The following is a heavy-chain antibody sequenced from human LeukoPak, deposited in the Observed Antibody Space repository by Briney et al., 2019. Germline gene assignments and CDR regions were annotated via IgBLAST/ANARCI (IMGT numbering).Heavy chain of an antibody. Sequence: GGSLRLSCAASGFTFSSYAMSWVRQAPGKGLEWVSAISGSGGSTYYADSVKGRFTISRHNSKNTLYLQMNSLRAEDTAVYYCAKGRGKQAAAGEFDYWGQGTLVTVSS. J-gene: IGHJ4*02. D-gene: IGHD6-13*01. CDR2: ISGSGGST. CDR1: GFTFSSYA. CDR3: AKGRGKQAAAGEFDY. V-gene: IGHV3-23*01.